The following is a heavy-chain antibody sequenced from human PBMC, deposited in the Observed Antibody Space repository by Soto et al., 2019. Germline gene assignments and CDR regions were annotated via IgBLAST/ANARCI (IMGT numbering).Heavy chain of an antibody. D-gene: IGHD5-18*01. CDR3: ARLGYSYGSRDWFDP. Sequence: PSETLSLTCTVSGGSISSSSYYWGWIRQPPGKGLEWIGYIYYSGSTNYNPSLKSRVTISVDTSKNQFSLKLSSVTAADTAVYYCARLGYSYGSRDWFDPWGQGILVTVSS. V-gene: IGHV4-61*05. CDR2: IYYSGST. CDR1: GGSISSSSYY. J-gene: IGHJ5*02.